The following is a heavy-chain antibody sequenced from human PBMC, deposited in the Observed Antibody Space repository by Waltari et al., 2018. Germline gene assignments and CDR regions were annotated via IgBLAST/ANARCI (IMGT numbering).Heavy chain of an antibody. CDR3: ARGTVTRLGY. CDR2: INHSGRT. Sequence: QVQLQQWGAGLLKPSETLSLTCAVYGGSFSGYYWSWIRQPPGKGLDWIGEINHSGRTNSNPSLKSRVTLSVDTSTNQFSLKLSSVTAEDTAVYYCARGTVTRLGYWGQGTLVTVSS. J-gene: IGHJ4*02. CDR1: GGSFSGYY. D-gene: IGHD4-17*01. V-gene: IGHV4-34*01.